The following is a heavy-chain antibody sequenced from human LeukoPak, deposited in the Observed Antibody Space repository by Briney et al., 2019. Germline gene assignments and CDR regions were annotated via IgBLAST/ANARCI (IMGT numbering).Heavy chain of an antibody. CDR3: ARDQGVQMSLVY. D-gene: IGHD2-8*01. CDR2: IYATGNT. J-gene: IGHJ4*02. V-gene: IGHV4-4*07. CDR1: GGSISSYY. Sequence: PSETLTLTCTVSGGSISSYYWSWIRQPAGKGLEWIGRIYATGNTNYNPSLKSRVTMSVDTSKNQFSFKQRSMTAADTAVYYCARDQGVQMSLVYWGQGTLVTVSS.